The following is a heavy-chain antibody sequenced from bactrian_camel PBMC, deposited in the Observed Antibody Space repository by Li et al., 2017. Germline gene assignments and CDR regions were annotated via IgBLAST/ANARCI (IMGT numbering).Heavy chain of an antibody. Sequence: HVQLVESGGGSVHTGESLTLSCKGSGWEYDSYCMVWLRQAPGKEREGIARIYTGLGNTNYADSVKGRFTISRDNAEKTLYLQMNILKPEDTAMYYCAAGGVNRCLLSSWGQGTQVTVS. CDR2: IYTGLGNT. D-gene: IGHD1*01. CDR3: AAGGVNRCLLSS. CDR1: GWEYDSYC. J-gene: IGHJ6*01. V-gene: IGHV3S63*01.